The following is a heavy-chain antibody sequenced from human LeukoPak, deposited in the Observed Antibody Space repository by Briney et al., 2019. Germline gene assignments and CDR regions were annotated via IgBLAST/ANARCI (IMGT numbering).Heavy chain of an antibody. CDR2: INPSGGST. CDR1: GYTFTSYY. V-gene: IGHV1-46*01. J-gene: IGHJ4*02. D-gene: IGHD3-16*02. CDR3: ARVRYYDYVWGSYPLNYFDY. Sequence: ASVKVSCKASGYTFTSYYMHWVRQAPGQGLEWMGIINPSGGSTSYAQKFQGRVTMTRDTSTSTVYMGLSSLRSEDTAVYYCARVRYYDYVWGSYPLNYFDYWGQGTLVTVSS.